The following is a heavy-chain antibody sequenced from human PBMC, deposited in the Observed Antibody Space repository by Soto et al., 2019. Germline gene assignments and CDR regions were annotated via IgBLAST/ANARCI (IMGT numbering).Heavy chain of an antibody. CDR3: AKAGASTPMYASDD. Sequence: EVQLLESGGGLVQPGGSLRISCAASGLTFSSYAMSWVRQAPGKGLEWVSGISGGGGSTYYADSVKGRFTISRDNSKNTRYLQMNSLRAEDTAVYYCAKAGASTPMYASDDWGQGTLVTVSS. J-gene: IGHJ4*02. CDR1: GLTFSSYA. V-gene: IGHV3-23*01. CDR2: ISGGGGST. D-gene: IGHD2-2*01.